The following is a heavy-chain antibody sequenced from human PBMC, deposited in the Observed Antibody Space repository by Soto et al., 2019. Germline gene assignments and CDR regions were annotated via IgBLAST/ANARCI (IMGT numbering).Heavy chain of an antibody. D-gene: IGHD3-16*01. V-gene: IGHV1-46*01. CDR2: INPHGGST. Sequence: ASVKVSCKAPGDTFTSYYLNWVRQAPGQGLEWMGVINPHGGSTKYAQKFQGRVTMTRDTSRSTVYMELRSLRSDDTALYYWARDKYTNYVNYFDLWGQGALVTVSS. CDR3: ARDKYTNYVNYFDL. CDR1: GDTFTSYY. J-gene: IGHJ5*02.